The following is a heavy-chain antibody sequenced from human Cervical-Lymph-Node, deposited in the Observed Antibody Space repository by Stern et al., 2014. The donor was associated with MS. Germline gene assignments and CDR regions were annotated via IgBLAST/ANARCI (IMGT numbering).Heavy chain of an antibody. CDR2: IHDSGGT. V-gene: IGHV4-61*02. D-gene: IGHD1-26*01. J-gene: IGHJ5*02. CDR1: GGSISSSGYY. Sequence: QVQLVQSGPGLVKPSQTLSLTCTVSGGSISSSGYYWSWIRQPADKGLEWIGRIHDSGGTYYNPSLKSRVTISMDTAKHQFSLKLPSVTAADTAVYYCATTRWDLFTWNWFDPWGQGTLVTVSS. CDR3: ATTRWDLFTWNWFDP.